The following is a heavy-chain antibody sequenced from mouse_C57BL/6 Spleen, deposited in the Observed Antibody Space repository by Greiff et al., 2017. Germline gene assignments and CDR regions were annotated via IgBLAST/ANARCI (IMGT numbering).Heavy chain of an antibody. CDR2: ISDGGSYN. CDR1: GFTFSSYA. V-gene: IGHV5-4*01. CDR3: ARSLYYDYDEAWFAY. D-gene: IGHD2-4*01. J-gene: IGHJ3*01. Sequence: EVQRVESGGGLVKPGGSLKLSCAASGFTFSSYAMSWVRQTPEKRLEWVATISDGGSYNYYPDNVKGRFTISRDNAKNNLYLQMSHLKSEDTAMYYCARSLYYDYDEAWFAYWGQGTLVTVSA.